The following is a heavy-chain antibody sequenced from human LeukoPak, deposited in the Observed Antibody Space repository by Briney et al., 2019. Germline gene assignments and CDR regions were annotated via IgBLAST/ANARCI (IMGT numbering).Heavy chain of an antibody. CDR3: ARAYEQWLVLLMWFDP. J-gene: IGHJ5*02. D-gene: IGHD6-19*01. CDR2: INPNSGGT. CDR1: GYTFTGYY. Sequence: GASVKVSCKASGYTFTGYYMHWVRQAPGQGLEWMGWINPNSGGTNYAQKFQGRVTMTRDTSISTAYMELSRLRSDDTAVYYCARAYEQWLVLLMWFDPWGQGTLVTVSS. V-gene: IGHV1-2*02.